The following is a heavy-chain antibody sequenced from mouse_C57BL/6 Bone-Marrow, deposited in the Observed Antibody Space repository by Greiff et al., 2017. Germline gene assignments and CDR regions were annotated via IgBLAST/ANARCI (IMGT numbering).Heavy chain of an antibody. V-gene: IGHV1-5*01. D-gene: IGHD1-1*01. J-gene: IGHJ4*01. CDR2: IYPGNSDT. Sequence: EVKLVESGTVLARPGASVKMSCKTSGYTFTSYWMHWVKQRPGQGLEWIGAIYPGNSDTSYNQKFKGKAKLTAVTSASTAYMELSSLTNEDSAVYYCTPSTVVAYYYAMDYWGQGTSVTVSS. CDR1: GYTFTSYW. CDR3: TPSTVVAYYYAMDY.